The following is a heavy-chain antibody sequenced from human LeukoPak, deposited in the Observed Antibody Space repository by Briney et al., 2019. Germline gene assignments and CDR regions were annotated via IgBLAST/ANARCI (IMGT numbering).Heavy chain of an antibody. CDR2: ISSTSGTI. Sequence: PGGSLRLSCAASGFTFGSYSMNWVRQAPGKGLEWVSYISSTSGTIYYADSVKGRFTISRDNAKNSLYLQMNSLRDEDTAAYYCATREYYYYGMDVWGQGTTVTVSS. J-gene: IGHJ6*02. CDR1: GFTFGSYS. CDR3: ATREYYYYGMDV. V-gene: IGHV3-48*02.